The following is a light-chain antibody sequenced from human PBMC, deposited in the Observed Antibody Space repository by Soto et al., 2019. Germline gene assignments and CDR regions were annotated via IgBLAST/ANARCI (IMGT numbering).Light chain of an antibody. V-gene: IGLV2-14*01. CDR3: FSHRGGDSHV. Sequence: QSALTQPASVSGSPGQSITISCTGTSSDVGAYNYVSWYQQYPGKAPTLMIYGVTNRPSGVSNRFSGSKTGNTASLTISGLQAEDEADYYYFSHRGGDSHVFGTGTKGTVL. J-gene: IGLJ1*01. CDR1: SSDVGAYNY. CDR2: GVT.